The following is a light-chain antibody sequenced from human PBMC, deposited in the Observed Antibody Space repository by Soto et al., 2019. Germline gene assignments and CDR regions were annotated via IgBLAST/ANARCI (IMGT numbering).Light chain of an antibody. Sequence: EVVMRQSAATLSVSPGEGATLACSASQESLATLAWYQHKPGQTARLLNYDTSTRATRFPTRFSRSMSVAEFTPPIHSLQSEVVALYYCQPYKIWPLTLGGRAKVNNK. CDR2: DTS. V-gene: IGKV3-15*01. J-gene: IGKJ4*01. CDR3: QPYKIWPLT. CDR1: QESLAT.